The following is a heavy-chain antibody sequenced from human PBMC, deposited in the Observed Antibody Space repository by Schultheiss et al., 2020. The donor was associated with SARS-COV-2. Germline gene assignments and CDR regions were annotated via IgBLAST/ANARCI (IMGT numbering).Heavy chain of an antibody. J-gene: IGHJ6*02. Sequence: ASVKVSCKASGYTFTSYYMHWVRQAPGQGLEWMGIINPSGGSTSYAQKFQGRVTMTRDTSITTAYMELSRLTPDDTAVYYCARGVLLSDYPLLDLWGQGTTVTVSS. V-gene: IGHV1-46*01. D-gene: IGHD4-17*01. CDR1: GYTFTSYY. CDR3: ARGVLLSDYPLLDL. CDR2: INPSGGST.